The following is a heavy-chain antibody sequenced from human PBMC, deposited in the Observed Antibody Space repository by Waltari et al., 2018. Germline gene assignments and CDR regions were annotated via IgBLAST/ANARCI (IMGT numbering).Heavy chain of an antibody. J-gene: IGHJ6*03. V-gene: IGHV4-59*01. CDR1: GGSISSYY. CDR2: IYYSGST. Sequence: QVQLQESGPGLVKPSETLSLTCTVSGGSISSYYWSWIRQPPGKGLEWIGYIYYSGSTNYNPSLKSRVTISVDTSKNQFPLKLSSVTAADTAVYYCARETHYYYYYMDVWGKGTTVTISS. CDR3: ARETHYYYYYMDV.